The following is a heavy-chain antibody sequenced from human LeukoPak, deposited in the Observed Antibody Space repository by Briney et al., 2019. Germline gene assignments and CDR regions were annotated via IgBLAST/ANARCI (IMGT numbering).Heavy chain of an antibody. CDR1: GGSISTYY. J-gene: IGHJ4*02. CDR2: MYYSGST. D-gene: IGHD6-19*01. Sequence: SETLSLTCTVSGGSISTYYWSWIRQPPGKGLEWIGYMYYSGSTNYNPSLKSRVTISIDTSKNQFSLKLTSVTAADTAVYYCAGGGSSGWYHYWGQGTLVTVSS. V-gene: IGHV4-59*01. CDR3: AGGGSSGWYHY.